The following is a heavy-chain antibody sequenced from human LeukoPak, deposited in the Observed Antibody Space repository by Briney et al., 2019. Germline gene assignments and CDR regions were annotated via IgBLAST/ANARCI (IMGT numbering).Heavy chain of an antibody. CDR3: AKERPEFWFDP. J-gene: IGHJ5*02. CDR1: GFTVSSNY. V-gene: IGHV3-30*18. CDR2: ISYDGSNK. Sequence: PGGSLRLSCAASGFTVSSNYMSWVRQAPGKGLEWVAVISYDGSNKYYADSVKGRFTISRDNSKNTLYLQMNSLRAEDTAVYYCAKERPEFWFDPWGQGTLVTVSS. D-gene: IGHD3-10*01.